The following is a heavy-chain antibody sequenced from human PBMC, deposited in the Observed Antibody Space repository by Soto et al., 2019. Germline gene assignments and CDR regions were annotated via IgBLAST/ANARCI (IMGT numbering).Heavy chain of an antibody. D-gene: IGHD1-26*01. J-gene: IGHJ3*02. V-gene: IGHV6-1*01. CDR3: ARVVDRGGTDTFAI. Sequence: QTLSLTSAISGDSVSSNSAASSWIRQSPSRGLEWLGRTYYRSKWYNDYAVSVKSRITINPDTSKNQLSLQLNSVTPEDTAVYYCARVVDRGGTDTFAIWGQGTVVTVSS. CDR1: GDSVSSNSAA. CDR2: TYYRSKWYN.